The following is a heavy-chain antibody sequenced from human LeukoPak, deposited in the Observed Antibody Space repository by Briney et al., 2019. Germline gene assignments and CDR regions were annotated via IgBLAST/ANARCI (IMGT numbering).Heavy chain of an antibody. J-gene: IGHJ4*02. CDR1: GYTFTGYY. D-gene: IGHD2-15*01. V-gene: IGHV1-2*04. CDR3: AREEIICSSSSCPLDY. Sequence: GASVKVSCKASGYTFTGYYIHWVRQAPGQGPEWVGSINPNSGGTSYTQEFQGWVTMTRDTSISTAYIELSRLRSDDTAVYYCAREEIICSSSSCPLDYWGQGTLVTVSS. CDR2: INPNSGGT.